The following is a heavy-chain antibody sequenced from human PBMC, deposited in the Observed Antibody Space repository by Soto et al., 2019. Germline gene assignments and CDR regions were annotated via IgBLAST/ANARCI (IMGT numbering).Heavy chain of an antibody. CDR2: IIPILGTV. CDR3: AWIGHSRETCMPYLAA. CDR1: GGTFTRDG. Sequence: QVQLVQSGAAVRKPGSSVRLSCQVSGGTFTRDGITWVRPAPGQGREWMWEIIPILGTVKFAQKFPGRVTLTAVKSTYTAYMERSSLSSEDTALYYGAWIGHSRETCMPYLAAWGQGSLVTVS. J-gene: IGHJ5*02. D-gene: IGHD5-12*01. V-gene: IGHV1-69*06.